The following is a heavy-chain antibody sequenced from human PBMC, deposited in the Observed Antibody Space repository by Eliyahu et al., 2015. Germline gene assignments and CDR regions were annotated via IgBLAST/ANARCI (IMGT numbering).Heavy chain of an antibody. Sequence: EVQLVESGGGLIQPGGXLKLSCAVSGFTXXGXFMPWXXQGPGXGLXWVSVIYSDGSTYYADSVKGRFTISRDNSKNTLYLQMNSLRAEDTAVYYCAREYCSGGRCYYFDYWGQGTLVTVSS. D-gene: IGHD2-15*01. V-gene: IGHV3-53*01. CDR2: IYSDGST. J-gene: IGHJ4*02. CDR1: GFTXXGXF. CDR3: AREYCSGGRCYYFDY.